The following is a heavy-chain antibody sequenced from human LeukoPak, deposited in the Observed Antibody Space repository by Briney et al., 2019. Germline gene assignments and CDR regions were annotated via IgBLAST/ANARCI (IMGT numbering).Heavy chain of an antibody. CDR1: GFTFSSYW. CDR2: IKQDGSEK. J-gene: IGHJ6*03. D-gene: IGHD3-10*01. CDR3: ARLRGVFYYMDV. Sequence: GGSLRLSCAASGFTFSSYWMSWVRQAPGKGREWVANIKQDGSEKYYVDSVKGRFTISRDNAKSSLYLQMNSLRAEDTAVYYCARLRGVFYYMDVWGKGTTVTVSS. V-gene: IGHV3-7*01.